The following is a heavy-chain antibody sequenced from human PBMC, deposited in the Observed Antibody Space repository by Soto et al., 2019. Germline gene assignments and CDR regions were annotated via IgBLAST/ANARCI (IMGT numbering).Heavy chain of an antibody. Sequence: NPSETLSLTCTVSGGSVSSGSYYWSWIRQPPGKGLEWIGYIYYSGSTNYNPSLKSRVTISVDTSKNQFSLKLSSVTAEDTAVYYCARESEDLTSNFDYWGQGTLVTVSS. CDR2: IYYSGST. CDR3: ARESEDLTSNFDY. V-gene: IGHV4-61*01. J-gene: IGHJ4*02. CDR1: GGSVSSGSYY.